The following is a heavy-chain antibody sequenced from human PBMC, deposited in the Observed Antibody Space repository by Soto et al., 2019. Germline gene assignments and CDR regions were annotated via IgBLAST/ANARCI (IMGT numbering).Heavy chain of an antibody. D-gene: IGHD2-2*01. CDR1: GFTFSSYW. Sequence: GGSLRLSCAASGFTFSSYWMSWVRQAPGKGLEWVANIKQDGSEKYYVDSVKGRFTISRDNAKNSLYLQMNSLRAEDTAVYYCARDPPYSIVVVPAATRFDLWGRGTLVTVSS. V-gene: IGHV3-7*01. CDR3: ARDPPYSIVVVPAATRFDL. CDR2: IKQDGSEK. J-gene: IGHJ2*01.